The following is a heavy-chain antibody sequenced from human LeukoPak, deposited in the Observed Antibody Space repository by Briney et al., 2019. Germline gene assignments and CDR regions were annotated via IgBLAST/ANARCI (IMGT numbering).Heavy chain of an antibody. CDR1: GGSISSYY. Sequence: SETLSLTCTVSGGSISSYYWSWIRQPPGKGLEWIGYIYTSGSTNYNPSLKSRVTISVDTTKNQFSLKLSSVTAADTAVYYCARRGSYYEYYFDYWGQGTLVTVSS. J-gene: IGHJ4*02. D-gene: IGHD1-26*01. CDR3: ARRGSYYEYYFDY. CDR2: IYTSGST. V-gene: IGHV4-4*09.